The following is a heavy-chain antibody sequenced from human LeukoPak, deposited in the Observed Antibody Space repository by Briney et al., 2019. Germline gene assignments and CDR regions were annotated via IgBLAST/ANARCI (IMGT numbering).Heavy chain of an antibody. CDR1: GFTFSSYA. J-gene: IGHJ6*03. CDR3: AKAMTLGLYHYYYMDV. Sequence: GGSLRLSCVVSGFTFSSYAMSWVRQAPGKGLEWVSAISGSGGSTYYADSVKGRFTISRDNSQKKVYLQMNNLRPEDTAVYYCAKAMTLGLYHYYYMDVWGKGTTVTVSS. CDR2: ISGSGGST. V-gene: IGHV3-23*01. D-gene: IGHD2/OR15-2a*01.